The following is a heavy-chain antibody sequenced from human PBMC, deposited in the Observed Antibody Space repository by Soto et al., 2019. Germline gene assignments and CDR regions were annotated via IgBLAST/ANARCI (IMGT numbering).Heavy chain of an antibody. J-gene: IGHJ3*01. CDR2: IGNKANSYTT. CDR3: TRGYPSVSTYAFDV. Sequence: EVEMVESGGGLVQPGGSLRLCCAASRFTFSDHYIDWVRQAPGKGLEWVGRIGNKANSYTTEYAASVKGRFTISRDDSKNLVSLELNSLKTEDTAVYHCTRGYPSVSTYAFDVWGQGTMVTVSS. D-gene: IGHD2-15*01. CDR1: RFTFSDHY. V-gene: IGHV3-72*01.